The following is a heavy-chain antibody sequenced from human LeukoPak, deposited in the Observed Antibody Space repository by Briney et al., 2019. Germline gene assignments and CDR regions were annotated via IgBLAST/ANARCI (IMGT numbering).Heavy chain of an antibody. CDR3: AAKGNGYTGSYVFAH. D-gene: IGHD1-26*01. CDR2: LYSSGGT. Sequence: PGGSLRLSCVASGFPVSVNYMSWVRQAPGKGLEWVSVLYSSGGTNYADSVKGRFTISRGNSENTLHLQMNSLRAEDTAVYYCAAKGNGYTGSYVFAHWGQGTLVTVSS. J-gene: IGHJ4*02. CDR1: GFPVSVNY. V-gene: IGHV3-66*01.